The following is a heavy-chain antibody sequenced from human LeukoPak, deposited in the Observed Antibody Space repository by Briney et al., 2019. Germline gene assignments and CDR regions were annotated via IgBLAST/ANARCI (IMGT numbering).Heavy chain of an antibody. CDR2: INPSGGST. V-gene: IGHV1-46*01. CDR1: GYTFTSYY. Sequence: ASVKVSCKASGYTFTSYYMHWVRQAPGQGLEWMGIINPSGGSTSYAQKFQGRVTMTRDTSTSTVYMELSSLRSEDTAVYYCPKDLIGAVVVRTLFDNWGQGTLVTLSS. D-gene: IGHD3-22*01. J-gene: IGHJ4*02. CDR3: PKDLIGAVVVRTLFDN.